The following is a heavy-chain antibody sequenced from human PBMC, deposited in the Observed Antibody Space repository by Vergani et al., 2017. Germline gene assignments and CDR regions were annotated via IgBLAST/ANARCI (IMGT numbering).Heavy chain of an antibody. CDR1: GFTFSSYA. J-gene: IGHJ3*02. CDR2: ISGSGIST. D-gene: IGHD4-17*01. V-gene: IGHV3-23*01. Sequence: EVQLLESGGGLVQPGGSLRLSCAASGFTFSSYAMTWVRQAPGKGLEWVSTISGSGISTYYADSVKGRFTISRDNSKNTMYLQMNSLRAEDTAVYYCAKLPYGDPRSDAFDIWGQGTMVIVSS. CDR3: AKLPYGDPRSDAFDI.